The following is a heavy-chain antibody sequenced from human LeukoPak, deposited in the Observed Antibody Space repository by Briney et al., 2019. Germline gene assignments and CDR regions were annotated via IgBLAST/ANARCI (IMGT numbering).Heavy chain of an antibody. CDR1: GGSISSYY. J-gene: IGHJ4*02. CDR2: IYYSGST. Sequence: SETLSLTCTVSGGSISSYYWSWFGQPPGKDLKGIGYIYYSGSTNYNPSLKSRVTISVDTSKNQFSLKLSSVTAADTAVYYCARALAWIQGPTWDYWGQGTLVTVSS. CDR3: ARALAWIQGPTWDY. V-gene: IGHV4-59*12. D-gene: IGHD5-18*01.